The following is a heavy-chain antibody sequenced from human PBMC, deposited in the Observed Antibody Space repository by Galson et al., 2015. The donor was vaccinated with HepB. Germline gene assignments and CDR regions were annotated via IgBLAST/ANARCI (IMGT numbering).Heavy chain of an antibody. J-gene: IGHJ6*02. CDR2: ISSSSSTI. CDR1: GFTVSTNY. Sequence: SLRLSCAASGFTVSTNYISWVRQAPGKGLEWVSYISSSSSTIYYADSVKGRFTISRDNAKNSLYLQMNSLRDEDTAVYYCARGGRYVSGMDVWGQGTTVTVSS. D-gene: IGHD3-16*01. CDR3: ARGGRYVSGMDV. V-gene: IGHV3-48*02.